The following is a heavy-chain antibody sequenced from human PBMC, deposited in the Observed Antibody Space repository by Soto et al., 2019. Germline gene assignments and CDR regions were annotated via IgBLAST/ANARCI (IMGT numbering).Heavy chain of an antibody. V-gene: IGHV1-69*01. J-gene: IGHJ4*02. CDR1: GGNFSTFA. D-gene: IGHD1-1*01. Sequence: QVQLVQSGAEVKRPGSSVKVSCKASGGNFSTFAINWVRQAPGHGLGWMGGIIPIFGEANYARKFQGSVALAADESASTAFMDLSRVRSDDSDVYYCAGGVYSAGPTDDYVNWPPRLWGQGT. CDR2: IIPIFGEA. CDR3: AGGVYSAGPTDDYVNWPPRL.